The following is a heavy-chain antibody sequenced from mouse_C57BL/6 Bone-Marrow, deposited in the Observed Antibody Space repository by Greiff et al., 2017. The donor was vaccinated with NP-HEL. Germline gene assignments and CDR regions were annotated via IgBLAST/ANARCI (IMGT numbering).Heavy chain of an antibody. D-gene: IGHD2-3*01. CDR2: ISSGSSTI. J-gene: IGHJ2*01. V-gene: IGHV5-17*01. CDR1: GFTFSDYG. Sequence: EVKLVESGGALVKPGGSLKLSCAASGFTFSDYGMHWVRQAPEKGLEWVAYISSGSSTIYYADTVKGRFTISRDNAKNTLFLQMTSLRSEDTAMYYCASGWLLFDYWGQGTTLTVSS. CDR3: ASGWLLFDY.